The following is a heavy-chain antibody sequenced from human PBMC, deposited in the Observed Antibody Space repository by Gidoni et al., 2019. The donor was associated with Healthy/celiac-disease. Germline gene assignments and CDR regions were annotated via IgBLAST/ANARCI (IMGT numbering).Heavy chain of an antibody. V-gene: IGHV1-8*01. D-gene: IGHD3-3*01. Sequence: QVQLVQSGAEVKKPGASVKVSCKASGYTFTSYDINWVRQATGQGLEWMGWMNPNSGNTGYAQKFQGRVTMTRNTSISTAYMELSSLRSEDTAVYYCARVLGFLEWLHPYYYYGMDVWGQGTTVTVSS. CDR1: GYTFTSYD. J-gene: IGHJ6*02. CDR2: MNPNSGNT. CDR3: ARVLGFLEWLHPYYYYGMDV.